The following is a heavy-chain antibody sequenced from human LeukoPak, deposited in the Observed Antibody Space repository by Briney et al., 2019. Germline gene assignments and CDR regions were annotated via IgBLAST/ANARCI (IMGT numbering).Heavy chain of an antibody. CDR2: INTNTGNP. CDR3: ARGGRGSALWFGESTIDY. V-gene: IGHV7-4-1*02. Sequence: ASVKVSCKASGYTFTSYGISWVRQAPGQGLEWMGWINTNTGNPTYAQGFTGRFVFSLDTSVSTAYLQISSLKAEDTAVYYCARGGRGSALWFGESTIDYWGQGTLVTVSS. J-gene: IGHJ4*02. CDR1: GYTFTSYG. D-gene: IGHD3-10*01.